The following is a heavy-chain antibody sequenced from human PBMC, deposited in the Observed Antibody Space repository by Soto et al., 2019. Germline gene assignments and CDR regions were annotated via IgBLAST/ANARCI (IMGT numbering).Heavy chain of an antibody. CDR2: IYSGGNT. CDR3: SRDAGYVTGVNVDP. V-gene: IGHV3-66*01. J-gene: IGHJ5*02. CDR1: GFSVSDNY. Sequence: EVQLVESGGGLVQPGGSLRLSCAASGFSVSDNYMSWVRQAPGKGLEWISVIYSGGNTKYSASVMGRLTISRDNSRNTLYLQINGLRVEDTVIYYCSRDAGYVTGVNVDPWGQGLPVTVSS. D-gene: IGHD2-8*01.